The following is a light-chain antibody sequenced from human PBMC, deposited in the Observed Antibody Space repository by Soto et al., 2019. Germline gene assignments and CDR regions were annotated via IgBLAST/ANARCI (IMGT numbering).Light chain of an antibody. J-gene: IGKJ4*01. Sequence: DIQMTQSPSTLSASVGDRVTITCRASQSISSRLAWYQKKPGKAPKLLIYDALNLESGVPSRFSGSGSGTEFTLSIGSLQPDDFATYYCQQYDRLPLTFGGGTKLEIK. CDR3: QQYDRLPLT. CDR2: DAL. V-gene: IGKV1-5*01. CDR1: QSISSR.